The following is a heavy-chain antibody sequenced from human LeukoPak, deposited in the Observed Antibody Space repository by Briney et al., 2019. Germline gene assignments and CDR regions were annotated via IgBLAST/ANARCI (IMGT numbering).Heavy chain of an antibody. CDR2: ISAYNGNT. CDR1: GYTFTSYG. Sequence: ASVKVSCKASGYTFTSYGISWVRQAPGQGLEWMGWISAYNGNTNYAQKLQGRVTMTTDTSTSTAYMELRSLRSDDTAVYYCATTHCSGGSCYSGKYFQHWGQGTLVTVSS. CDR3: ATTHCSGGSCYSGKYFQH. J-gene: IGHJ1*01. V-gene: IGHV1-18*01. D-gene: IGHD2-15*01.